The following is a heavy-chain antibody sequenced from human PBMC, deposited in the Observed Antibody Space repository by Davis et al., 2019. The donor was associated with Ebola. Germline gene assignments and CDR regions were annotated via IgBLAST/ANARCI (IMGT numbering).Heavy chain of an antibody. CDR1: GGTFSSYA. Sequence: ASVKVSCKASGGTFSSYAISWVRQAPGQGLEWMGWISAYNGNTNYAQKLQGRVTMTTDTSTSTAYMELRSLRSDDTAVYYCATTASSSYGAPVTFDYWGQGTLVTVSS. V-gene: IGHV1-18*01. D-gene: IGHD4-11*01. CDR2: ISAYNGNT. CDR3: ATTASSSYGAPVTFDY. J-gene: IGHJ4*02.